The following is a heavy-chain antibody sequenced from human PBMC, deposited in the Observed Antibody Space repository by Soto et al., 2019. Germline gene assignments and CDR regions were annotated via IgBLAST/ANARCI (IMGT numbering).Heavy chain of an antibody. CDR2: ISSGGSAM. D-gene: IGHD6-6*01. J-gene: IGHJ4*02. CDR3: AVRGSSSGGRVY. Sequence: QVQLVESGGGLVKPGGSLRLSCAASGFTFSDYYMSWIRQAPGKGLEWVSYISSGGSAMYYADSVKGRFTISRDNAKKSLYLQMKSLRAEDTAVYYCAVRGSSSGGRVYWGQGTLVTVSS. CDR1: GFTFSDYY. V-gene: IGHV3-11*01.